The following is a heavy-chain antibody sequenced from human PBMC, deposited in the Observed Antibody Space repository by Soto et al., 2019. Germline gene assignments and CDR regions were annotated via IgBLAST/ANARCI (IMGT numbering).Heavy chain of an antibody. CDR1: GGSVSNSY. CDR2: VYYSGST. D-gene: IGHD1-26*01. Sequence: ETLSLTCTVSGGSVSNSYWGWIRQPPGKGLEWVAYVYYSGSTNYNPSLGSRVTISVDKSKNQFSLKMTSVTGADTAVYYCARGRSHEWELLVQYFDYWGQGTLVTVSS. V-gene: IGHV4-59*02. CDR3: ARGRSHEWELLVQYFDY. J-gene: IGHJ4*02.